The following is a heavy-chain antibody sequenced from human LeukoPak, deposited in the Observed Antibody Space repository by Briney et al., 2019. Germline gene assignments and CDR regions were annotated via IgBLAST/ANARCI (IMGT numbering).Heavy chain of an antibody. CDR2: ISSSSSYI. V-gene: IGHV3-21*01. CDR3: AVGDGYKGGRGDDY. CDR1: GFTFSSYS. J-gene: IGHJ4*02. D-gene: IGHD5-24*01. Sequence: GGSLRLSCAASGFTFSSYSMNWVRQAPGKGLEWVSSISSSSSYIYYADSVKGRFTISRDNAKNSLYPQMNSLRAEDTAVYYCAVGDGYKGGRGDDYWGQGTLVTVSS.